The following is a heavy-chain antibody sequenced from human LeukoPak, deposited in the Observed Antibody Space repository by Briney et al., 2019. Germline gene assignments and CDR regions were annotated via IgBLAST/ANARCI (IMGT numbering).Heavy chain of an antibody. CDR2: ICPGDSDT. Sequence: GESLKISCKGSGYSFTSYWIGWVRQMPGKGLEWMGIICPGDSDTRYSPSFQGQVTISADKSISTAYLPWSSLKASDTAMYYCARLYSGYDYFLDYWGQGTLVTVSS. CDR1: GYSFTSYW. V-gene: IGHV5-51*01. D-gene: IGHD5-12*01. J-gene: IGHJ4*02. CDR3: ARLYSGYDYFLDY.